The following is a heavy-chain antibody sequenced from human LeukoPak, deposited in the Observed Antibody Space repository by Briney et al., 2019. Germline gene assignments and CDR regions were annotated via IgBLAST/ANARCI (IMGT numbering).Heavy chain of an antibody. CDR3: ARGRRSGRSSQNYHLDV. J-gene: IGHJ6*03. CDR1: GYTFTSYD. CDR2: MNPNSGNT. Sequence: ASVKVSCKASGYTFTSYDINWVRQATGQGPEWMGWMNPNSGNTGYAQKFQGRVTITRNTSISTAYMELSSLRSEDTAVYYCARGRRSGRSSQNYHLDVWDKGTTVTVSS. V-gene: IGHV1-8*03. D-gene: IGHD3-10*01.